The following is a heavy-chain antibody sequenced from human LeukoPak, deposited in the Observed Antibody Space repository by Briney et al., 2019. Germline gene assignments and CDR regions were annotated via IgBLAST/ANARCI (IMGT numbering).Heavy chain of an antibody. D-gene: IGHD2-15*01. Sequence: GASVKVSCKASGYTFTGYYMHWVRQAPGQGLEWMGWINPYSGGTNYAQNFQGRVTMTRDTSISTAYMELSSLRSDDTAVYYCAAELVVAATVNSFDPWGQGTLVTVSS. CDR3: AAELVVAATVNSFDP. V-gene: IGHV1-2*02. CDR2: INPYSGGT. CDR1: GYTFTGYY. J-gene: IGHJ5*02.